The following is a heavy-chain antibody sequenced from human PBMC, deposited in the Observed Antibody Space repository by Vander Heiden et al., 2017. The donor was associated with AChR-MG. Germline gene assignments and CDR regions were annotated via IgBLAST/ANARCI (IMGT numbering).Heavy chain of an antibody. Sequence: QIQLVESGGGVVQPGRSLRLSCAASGFSFSVHGMHWVRQAPGKGLEWVAVIWYDGSNKYYADSFQGRFTISRDNSKNMLYLQMNSLRGGDTAVYYCARDAKPIVGVRGWFDPWGQGTLVTVSS. CDR1: GFSFSVHG. V-gene: IGHV3-33*01. CDR3: ARDAKPIVGVRGWFDP. CDR2: IWYDGSNK. D-gene: IGHD3-3*01. J-gene: IGHJ5*02.